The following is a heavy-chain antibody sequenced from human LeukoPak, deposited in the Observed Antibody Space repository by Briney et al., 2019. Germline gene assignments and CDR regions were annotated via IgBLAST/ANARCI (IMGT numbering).Heavy chain of an antibody. CDR2: IYHSGST. D-gene: IGHD3-3*01. Sequence: SETLSLTCTVSGYSISSGYYWGWIRQPPGKGLEWIGSIYHSGSTYYNPSLKSRVTISVDTSKNQFSLKLSSVTAADTAVYYCARDRRDLGDYYYMGVWGKGTTVTISS. CDR3: ARDRRDLGDYYYMGV. CDR1: GYSISSGYY. V-gene: IGHV4-38-2*02. J-gene: IGHJ6*03.